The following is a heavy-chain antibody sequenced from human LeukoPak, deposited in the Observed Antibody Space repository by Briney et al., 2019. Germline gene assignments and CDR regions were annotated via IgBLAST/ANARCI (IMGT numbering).Heavy chain of an antibody. D-gene: IGHD1-1*01. CDR2: IYYSGST. Sequence: SETLSLTCTVSGGSISSYYWSWIRQPPGKGLEWIGYIYYSGSTNYNPSLKSRVTISVDTSKNQFSLKLSSVTAADTAVYYCARVPGRRNYYYYMDVWGKGTTVTVSS. J-gene: IGHJ6*03. CDR1: GGSISSYY. CDR3: ARVPGRRNYYYYMDV. V-gene: IGHV4-59*01.